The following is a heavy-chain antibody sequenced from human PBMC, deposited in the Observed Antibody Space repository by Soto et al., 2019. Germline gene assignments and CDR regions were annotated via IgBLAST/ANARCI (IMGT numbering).Heavy chain of an antibody. CDR1: GFILSSTY. D-gene: IGHD3-22*01. J-gene: IGHJ4*02. V-gene: IGHV3-66*01. Sequence: GGSLRLSCAASGFILSSTYMSWVRQAPGKGLEWVSTIYSGGTTYYADSVKGRFTISRDNSQNSLSLQMNTLRADDTAVYYCARGPSSGIDYWGQGT. CDR3: ARGPSSGIDY. CDR2: IYSGGTT.